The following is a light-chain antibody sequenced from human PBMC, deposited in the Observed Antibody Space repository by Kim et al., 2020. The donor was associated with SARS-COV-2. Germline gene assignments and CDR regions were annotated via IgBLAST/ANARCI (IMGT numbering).Light chain of an antibody. J-gene: IGKJ2*01. V-gene: IGKV3-15*01. Sequence: SVSPGERVTLFCRASQSIANNVGWYQQKPGQAPRLLIYGASPRATGVPGRFSGSGSGTDFTLTIDSLQSEDFAVYFCQQYNRWPYTFGQGTKLEIK. CDR3: QQYNRWPYT. CDR1: QSIANN. CDR2: GAS.